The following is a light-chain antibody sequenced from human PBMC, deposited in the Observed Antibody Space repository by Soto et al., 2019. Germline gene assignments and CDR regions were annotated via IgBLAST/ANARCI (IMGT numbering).Light chain of an antibody. CDR2: KAS. CDR1: QSIGSW. V-gene: IGKV1-5*03. CDR3: QQYNTYPST. J-gene: IGKJ2*01. Sequence: DNQMTQSPSTLSASVGDRVTITCRASQSIGSWLAWYKQTPAGEAPKLLIYKASSLESGVPSRFSGSGSGTEFTLTISSLQPDDFATYYCQQYNTYPSTFGQGTKLDIK.